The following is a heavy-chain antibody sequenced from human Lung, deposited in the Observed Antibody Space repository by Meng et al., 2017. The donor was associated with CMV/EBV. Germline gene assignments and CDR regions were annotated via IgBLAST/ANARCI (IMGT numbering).Heavy chain of an antibody. CDR3: ARGNGWRFDY. V-gene: IGHV7-4-1*01. Sequence: QVQLVQSGSELKKPGDSVKVSCQAAGYTFTSSSMNWVRHAPGQGLEWMGWININTGNPTYAQGFTGRFVFSLDTSVSTAYLQIDSLKADDTAVYYCARGNGWRFDYRGQGTLVTVSS. CDR2: ININTGNP. D-gene: IGHD6-19*01. J-gene: IGHJ4*02. CDR1: GYTFTSSS.